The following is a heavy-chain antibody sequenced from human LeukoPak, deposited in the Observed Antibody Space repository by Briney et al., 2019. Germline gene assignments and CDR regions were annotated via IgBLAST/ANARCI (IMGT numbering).Heavy chain of an antibody. V-gene: IGHV3-11*01. CDR3: ARGYTNYGYVFDI. CDR2: ISSSGSTI. Sequence: PGGSLRLSCAASGFTFSDSYMTWIRQAPGKGLEWVSYISSSGSTIYYADSVKGRFTISRDNARNSLYLQMNNLRVEDTAVYCARGYTNYGYVFDIWGQGTMVTVSS. CDR1: GFTFSDSY. D-gene: IGHD4-11*01. J-gene: IGHJ3*02.